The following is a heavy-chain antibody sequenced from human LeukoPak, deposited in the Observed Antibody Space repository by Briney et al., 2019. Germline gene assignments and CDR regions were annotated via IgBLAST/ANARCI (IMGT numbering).Heavy chain of an antibody. J-gene: IGHJ4*02. CDR1: GFTFSSYG. D-gene: IGHD6-13*01. Sequence: PGRSLRLSCAASGFTFSSYGMHWVRQAPGKGLEWVSAISANGGGTYYADSVKGRFTISRDNSKNTLYLQMNSLRAEDTAVYYCAKGSSPFDYWGQGTLVTVSS. V-gene: IGHV3-23*01. CDR2: ISANGGGT. CDR3: AKGSSPFDY.